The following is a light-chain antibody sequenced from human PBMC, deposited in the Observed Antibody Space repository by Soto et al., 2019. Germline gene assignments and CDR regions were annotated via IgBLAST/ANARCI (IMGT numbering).Light chain of an antibody. CDR3: QQYDNWLRT. J-gene: IGKJ2*01. CDR1: QSVSSN. V-gene: IGKV3-15*01. CDR2: GAS. Sequence: EIVMTQSPATLSVSPGERATLSCRASQSVSSNLAWYQQKPGQAPRLLIYGASTRATGTPERFSGIGSGTEFTLTISSLQSEDLAVYYCQQYDNWLRTFGQGTKLEIK.